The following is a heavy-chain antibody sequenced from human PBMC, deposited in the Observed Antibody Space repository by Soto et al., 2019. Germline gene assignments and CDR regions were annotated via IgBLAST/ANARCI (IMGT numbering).Heavy chain of an antibody. CDR1: GGTFSSYA. V-gene: IGHV1-69*13. CDR3: ARDQRARDIVVVPAAIHFDYYYGMDV. J-gene: IGHJ6*02. CDR2: IIPIFGTA. D-gene: IGHD2-2*02. Sequence: SVKVSCKASGGTFSSYAISWVRQAPGQGLEWMGGIIPIFGTANYAQKFQGRVTITADESTSTAYMELSSLRSEDTAVYYCARDQRARDIVVVPAAIHFDYYYGMDVWGQGTTVTVSS.